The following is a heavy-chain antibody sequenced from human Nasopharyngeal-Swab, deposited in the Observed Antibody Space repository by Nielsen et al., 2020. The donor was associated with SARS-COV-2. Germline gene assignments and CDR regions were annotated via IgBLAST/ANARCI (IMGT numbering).Heavy chain of an antibody. J-gene: IGHJ4*02. D-gene: IGHD3-10*01. CDR3: ARGRDASGSSFDY. CDR1: GYTFSKYD. Sequence: ASVTVSCKASGYTFSKYDMNWVRQAPGQGLEWMGWISPYNGQAIYAQIFQGRVTLTTDTSSSTAYMELRSLRSDDSALYFCARGRDASGSSFDYWGQGTLVTVSS. CDR2: ISPYNGQA. V-gene: IGHV1-18*01.